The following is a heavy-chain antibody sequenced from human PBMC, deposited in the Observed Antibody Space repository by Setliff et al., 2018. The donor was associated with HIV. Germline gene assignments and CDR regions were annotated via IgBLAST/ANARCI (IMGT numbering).Heavy chain of an antibody. J-gene: IGHJ4*02. CDR2: ISFSGTT. CDR1: GGPLSGYF. V-gene: IGHV4-34*01. Sequence: PSETLSLTCAVYGGPLSGYFWSWIRQSPGKGLEWIGEISFSGTTNYNPSLKSRVTISVDTSKNQFSLKLSSVTAADTAVYYCARLRQLVLLRVDYWGQGTLVTVS. CDR3: ARLRQLVLLRVDY. D-gene: IGHD6-6*01.